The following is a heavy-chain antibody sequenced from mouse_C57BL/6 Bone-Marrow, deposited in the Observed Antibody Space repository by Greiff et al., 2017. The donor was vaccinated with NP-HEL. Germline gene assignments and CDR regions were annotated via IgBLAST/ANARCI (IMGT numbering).Heavy chain of an antibody. Sequence: VQLQQSGPELVKPGASVKIPCKASGYTFTDYNMDWVKQSHGKSLEWIGDINTNNGGTIYNQKFQGQATLTVDKSSSTAYMELRNQTSDDTAVYYCARKRVHGFAYWGQGTLVTVSA. CDR2: INTNNGGT. D-gene: IGHD2-14*01. CDR1: GYTFTDYN. CDR3: ARKRVHGFAY. V-gene: IGHV1-18*01. J-gene: IGHJ3*01.